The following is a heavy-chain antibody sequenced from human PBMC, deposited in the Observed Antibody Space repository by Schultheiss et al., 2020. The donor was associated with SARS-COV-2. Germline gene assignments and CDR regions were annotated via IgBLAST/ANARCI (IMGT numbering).Heavy chain of an antibody. V-gene: IGHV3-74*01. D-gene: IGHD4-11*01. Sequence: GGSLRLSCAVSGDSINSTNWWSWVRQAPGKGLEWVSRINSDGSRTSYADSVKGRFTISRDNSKNTLYVQVTSLRVEDTAVYYCARWASKAYYYYYGMDVWGQGTTVTVSS. CDR2: INSDGSRT. CDR1: GDSINSTNW. J-gene: IGHJ6*02. CDR3: ARWASKAYYYYYGMDV.